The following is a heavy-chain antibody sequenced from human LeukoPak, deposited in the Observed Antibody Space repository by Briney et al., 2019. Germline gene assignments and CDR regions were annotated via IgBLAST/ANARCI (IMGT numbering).Heavy chain of an antibody. CDR1: GFTFRRWD. CDR2: IGIGGAT. V-gene: IGHV3-13*01. J-gene: IGHJ4*02. D-gene: IGHD3-22*01. Sequence: PGGSLRLSCAASGFTFRRWDMHWVRQVAGKGLEWVSAIGIGGATYYLGSVKGRFTISRDNAKNSLSLQMNSLTAGDTAVYYCAREFGEGSSGYYYLDHWGQGTLVTVSS. CDR3: AREFGEGSSGYYYLDH.